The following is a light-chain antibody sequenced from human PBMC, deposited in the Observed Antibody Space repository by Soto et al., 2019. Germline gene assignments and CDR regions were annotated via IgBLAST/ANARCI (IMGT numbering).Light chain of an antibody. J-gene: IGKJ3*01. Sequence: DIQMTQSPSSLSASVGDRVTITCRASQGISNYLAWYQQKPGKVPKLLIYAASTLQSGVPSRFSGSGSGTDFTLSISSLQLEVVVPYYCQKYNSAPPLFTFGPGTKVDIK. CDR2: AAS. CDR3: QKYNSAPPLFT. V-gene: IGKV1-27*01. CDR1: QGISNY.